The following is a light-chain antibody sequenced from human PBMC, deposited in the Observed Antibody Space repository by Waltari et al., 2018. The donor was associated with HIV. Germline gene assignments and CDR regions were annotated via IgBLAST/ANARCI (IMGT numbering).Light chain of an antibody. CDR2: EVS. V-gene: IGLV2-8*01. J-gene: IGLJ3*02. CDR3: SSYVGSNKWV. CDR1: SRDVGGYNY. Sequence: QSALTQPPSASGSPGQSVTISCTGTSRDVGGYNYVPWYQHHPGKAPKPLIYEVSKRPSGVPDRFSGSKAGNMASLIVSGLQAEDEADYYCSSYVGSNKWVFGGGTKLTVL.